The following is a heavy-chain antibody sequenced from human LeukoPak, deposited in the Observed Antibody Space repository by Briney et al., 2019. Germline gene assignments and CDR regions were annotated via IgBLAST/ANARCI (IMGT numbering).Heavy chain of an antibody. CDR3: ARGRGYDPVVFYFDS. D-gene: IGHD1-1*01. CDR2: IFYTGSI. J-gene: IGHJ4*02. Sequence: SETLSLTCSVSGGLISSNPFFWGWVRQPPGKGLEWIGSIFYTGSIYYNPSPKSRVTFFEDSSKNQFSLQLSPVTAADTAVYYCARGRGYDPVVFYFDSWGQGNLVIVSS. CDR1: GGLISSNPFF. V-gene: IGHV4-39*07.